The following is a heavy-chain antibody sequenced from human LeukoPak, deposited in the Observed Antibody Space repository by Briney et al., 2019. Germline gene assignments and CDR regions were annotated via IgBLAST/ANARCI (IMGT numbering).Heavy chain of an antibody. CDR3: ARDSGVIEGMFDY. CDR2: IYYSGST. D-gene: IGHD3-22*01. V-gene: IGHV4-59*01. Sequence: SETLSLTCTVSGGSISSYYWSWIRQPPGKGLGWIGYIYYSGSTNYNPSLKSRVTISVDTSKNQFSLKLSSVTAADTAVYYCARDSGVIEGMFDYWGQGTLVTVSS. CDR1: GGSISSYY. J-gene: IGHJ4*02.